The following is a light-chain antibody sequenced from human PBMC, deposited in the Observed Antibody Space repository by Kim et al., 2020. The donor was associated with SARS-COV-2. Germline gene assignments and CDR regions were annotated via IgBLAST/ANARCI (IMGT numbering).Light chain of an antibody. Sequence: VSLGHTVSITCQGDTHRSYFATWYQQKPGQSPILVNYGKNNRPSGIPDLFSGSSSGNTASLTSTGTQAGDEADYYCNSRDSNDNVVFGGGTQLTVL. V-gene: IGLV3-19*01. CDR1: THRSYF. CDR2: GKN. J-gene: IGLJ2*01. CDR3: NSRDSNDNVV.